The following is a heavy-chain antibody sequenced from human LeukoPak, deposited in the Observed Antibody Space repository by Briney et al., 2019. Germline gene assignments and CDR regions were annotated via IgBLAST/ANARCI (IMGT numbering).Heavy chain of an antibody. CDR2: IYYSGTT. Sequence: PSETLSLTCTVSGGSIGTYSWNWIRQPPGKGLEWIGYIYYSGTTNYNPSLKSRVTISVDTSKNQFSLKLSSVTAADTAVYYCASGGEIYLGMDQWGQGTLVTVSS. CDR3: ASGGEIYLGMDQ. V-gene: IGHV4-59*01. J-gene: IGHJ4*02. D-gene: IGHD3-16*01. CDR1: GGSIGTYS.